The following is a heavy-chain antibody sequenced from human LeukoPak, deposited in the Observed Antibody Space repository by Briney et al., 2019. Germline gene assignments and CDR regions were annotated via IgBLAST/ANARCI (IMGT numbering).Heavy chain of an antibody. D-gene: IGHD3-10*01. CDR3: ARRDSYFYGSGTYPLFDY. CDR1: GGSISSSIYY. CDR2: VYYLGSA. J-gene: IGHJ4*02. Sequence: SETLSLTCTVSGGSISSSIYYWGWIRQPPGKGLEGIGSVYYLGSANYNPSLKSRVTTSVDTSKNQFSLKLSSVTAADTAVYYCARRDSYFYGSGTYPLFDYWGQGNLVTVSS. V-gene: IGHV4-39*07.